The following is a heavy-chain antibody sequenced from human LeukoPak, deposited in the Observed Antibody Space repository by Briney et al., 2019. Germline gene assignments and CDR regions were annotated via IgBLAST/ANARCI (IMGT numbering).Heavy chain of an antibody. J-gene: IGHJ1*01. Sequence: ASVKVSCKASGYTFTSYGISWVRQAPGQGLEWMGWISAYNGNTNYAQKLQGRVTMTTDTSTSTAYMELRSLRSDDTAVYYCAREFKDFWSGYYPLQHWGQGTLVTVSS. CDR2: ISAYNGNT. D-gene: IGHD3-3*01. CDR1: GYTFTSYG. CDR3: AREFKDFWSGYYPLQH. V-gene: IGHV1-18*01.